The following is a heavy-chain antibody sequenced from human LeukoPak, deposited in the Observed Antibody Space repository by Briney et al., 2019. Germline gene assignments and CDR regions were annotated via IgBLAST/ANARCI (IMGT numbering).Heavy chain of an antibody. CDR3: ARPLGRSPDWQKSGYYMDV. Sequence: GASVKVSCKASGGTFSSYTISWVRQAPGQGLEWMGWISAYNGNTNYAQKLQGRVTMTTDTSTSTAYMELRSLRSDDTAVYYCARPLGRSPDWQKSGYYMDVWGKGTTVTVSS. V-gene: IGHV1-18*01. CDR2: ISAYNGNT. CDR1: GGTFSSYT. J-gene: IGHJ6*03. D-gene: IGHD1-14*01.